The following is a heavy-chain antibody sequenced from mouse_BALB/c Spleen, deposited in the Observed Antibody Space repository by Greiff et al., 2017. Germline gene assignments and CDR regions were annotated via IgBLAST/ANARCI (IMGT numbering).Heavy chain of an antibody. J-gene: IGHJ2*01. Sequence: EVQRVESGGGLVQPGGSRKLSCAASGFTFSSFGMHWVRQAPEKGLEWVAYISSGSSTIYYADTVKGRFTISRDNPKNTLFLQMTSLRSEDTAMYYCKTGRGDDWGQGTTLTVSS. D-gene: IGHD4-1*01. V-gene: IGHV5-17*02. CDR3: KTGRGDD. CDR1: GFTFSSFG. CDR2: ISSGSSTI.